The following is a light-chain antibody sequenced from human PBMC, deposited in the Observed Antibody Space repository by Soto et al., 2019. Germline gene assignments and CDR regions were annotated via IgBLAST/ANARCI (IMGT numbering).Light chain of an antibody. CDR2: DAS. CDR1: QNIVSW. Sequence: DIQMTQSPSTLSASVGDRVTITCRASQNIVSWLAWYQQKPGKAPKLLIYDASTLERGVPSRFRGSGYGTDFTLTISSLKPDDFATYYCQQYNDYLWTFGQGTKVDIK. V-gene: IGKV1-5*01. J-gene: IGKJ1*01. CDR3: QQYNDYLWT.